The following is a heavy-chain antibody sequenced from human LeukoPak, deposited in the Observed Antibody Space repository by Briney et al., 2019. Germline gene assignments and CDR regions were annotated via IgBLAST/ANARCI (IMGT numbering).Heavy chain of an antibody. CDR3: ASPSQRKTNYGNYKYDEKPYYYYYMDV. D-gene: IGHD4-11*01. J-gene: IGHJ6*03. V-gene: IGHV3-23*01. Sequence: GGSLRLSCAASGFTFSSYAMSWVRQAPGKGLEWVSAISGSGGSTYYADSVKGRFTISRDNSKNTLYLQMDSLRAEDTAVYYCASPSQRKTNYGNYKYDEKPYYYYYMDVWGKGTTVTVSS. CDR2: ISGSGGST. CDR1: GFTFSSYA.